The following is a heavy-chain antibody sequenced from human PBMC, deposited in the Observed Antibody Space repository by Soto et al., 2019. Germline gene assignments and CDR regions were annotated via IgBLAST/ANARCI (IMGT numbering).Heavy chain of an antibody. V-gene: IGHV5-51*01. CDR3: AIGGDWYFFDM. CDR2: IYPGDSDT. Sequence: GESLKISCNGSGYSFTNYWIGWVRQMPGKGLEWMGSIYPGDSDTRYSPSFQGQVTISADKSISTAYLQWSSLRASDTAMYYCAIGGDWYFFDMWAQGTMVTVSS. J-gene: IGHJ3*02. CDR1: GYSFTNYW. D-gene: IGHD2-21*02.